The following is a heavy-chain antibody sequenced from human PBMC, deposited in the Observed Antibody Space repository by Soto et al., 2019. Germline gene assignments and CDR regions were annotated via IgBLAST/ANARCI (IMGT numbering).Heavy chain of an antibody. CDR3: ARDFALLGYCSGGSCPSGDV. CDR2: ISSSSSTI. J-gene: IGHJ6*04. V-gene: IGHV3-48*01. CDR1: VLTFRSYS. D-gene: IGHD2-15*01. Sequence: GGSLRLSCAASVLTFRSYSMNWVRQAPGKGLEWVSYISSSSSTIYYADSVKGRFTISRDNAKNSLYLQMNSLRAEDTAVYYCARDFALLGYCSGGSCPSGDVWGKGTTVTVSS.